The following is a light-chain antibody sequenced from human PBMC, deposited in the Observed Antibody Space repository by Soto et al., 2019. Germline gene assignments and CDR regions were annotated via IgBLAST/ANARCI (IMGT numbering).Light chain of an antibody. CDR2: EVG. J-gene: IGLJ1*01. Sequence: QSVLTQPASVSGSPGRSITISCTGTSSDVGTYDYVSWYQQHPGKAPKLMIYEVGNRPSGVSGRFSGSRSGNTASLTISGLQAEDEADYYCISYTSGSALYIFGTGTKVTVL. V-gene: IGLV2-14*01. CDR3: ISYTSGSALYI. CDR1: SSDVGTYDY.